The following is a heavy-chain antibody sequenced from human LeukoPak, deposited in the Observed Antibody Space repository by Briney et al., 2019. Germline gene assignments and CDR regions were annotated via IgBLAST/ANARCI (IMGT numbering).Heavy chain of an antibody. D-gene: IGHD6-19*01. CDR2: IRYDGDKK. V-gene: IGHV3-30*02. Sequence: PGGSLRLSCAASEFTFSNYDMHWVRQVPGKGLEWVAFIRYDGDKKYYADSVEGRFTISRDNSKNTPYLQMNSLRAEDTAVYYCAKDQAVAGHPLDYWGQGTLVTVSS. J-gene: IGHJ4*02. CDR1: EFTFSNYD. CDR3: AKDQAVAGHPLDY.